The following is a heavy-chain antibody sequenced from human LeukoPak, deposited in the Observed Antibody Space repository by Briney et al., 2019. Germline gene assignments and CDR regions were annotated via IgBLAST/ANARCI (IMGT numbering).Heavy chain of an antibody. Sequence: PGGSLRLSCAASGFTFSSYEMNWVRQAPGKGLEWLSYISSSGSTTYYADSVKGRFTISRDNAKNSLYLQMNSLRAEDTAVYYCARDLSITLLRGVIEWGQGTLVTVSS. CDR3: ARDLSITLLRGVIE. D-gene: IGHD3-10*01. J-gene: IGHJ4*02. V-gene: IGHV3-48*03. CDR2: ISSSGSTT. CDR1: GFTFSSYE.